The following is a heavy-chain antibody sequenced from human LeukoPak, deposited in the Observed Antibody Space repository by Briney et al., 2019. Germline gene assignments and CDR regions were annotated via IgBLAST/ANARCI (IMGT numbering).Heavy chain of an antibody. CDR1: GGSISSGGYY. D-gene: IGHD2-15*01. CDR2: IYYSGST. V-gene: IGHV4-31*03. J-gene: IGHJ6*02. CDR3: ARKKIPEYCSGGSCYEGNYGMDV. Sequence: PSQTLSLTCTVSGGSISSGGYYWSWIRQHPGKGLEWIGYIYYSGSTYYNPSLKSRVTISVDTSKNQFSLKLSSVTAADTAVYYCARKKIPEYCSGGSCYEGNYGMDVWGQGTTVTVSS.